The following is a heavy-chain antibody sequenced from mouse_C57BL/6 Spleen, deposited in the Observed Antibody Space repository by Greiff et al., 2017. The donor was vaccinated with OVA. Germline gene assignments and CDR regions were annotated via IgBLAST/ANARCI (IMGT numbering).Heavy chain of an antibody. J-gene: IGHJ2*01. CDR3: TKVTGLRRNYFDY. Sequence: EVKLMESGGGLVQPGGSMKLSCAASGFTFSDAWMDWVRQSPEKGLEWVAEIRNKANNHATYYAESVKGRFTISRDDSKSSVYLQMNSLRAEDTGIYYCTKVTGLRRNYFDYWGQGTTLTVSS. V-gene: IGHV6-6*01. CDR1: GFTFSDAW. D-gene: IGHD2-4*01. CDR2: IRNKANNHAT.